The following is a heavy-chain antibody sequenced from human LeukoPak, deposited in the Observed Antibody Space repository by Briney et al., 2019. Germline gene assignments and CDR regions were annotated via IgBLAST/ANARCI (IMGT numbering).Heavy chain of an antibody. Sequence: GGSLRLSCAASGFLFSDYAFHWVRHAPGRGLEWVALIRHDGSNEYYADSVKGRFTTSRDNSKSTVYLQMNSLRVEDTAIYYCARDWGRGTSGSGWYNWFDPWGQGTLVTVSS. D-gene: IGHD6-19*01. CDR1: GFLFSDYA. J-gene: IGHJ5*02. CDR2: IRHDGSNE. CDR3: ARDWGRGTSGSGWYNWFDP. V-gene: IGHV3-30*02.